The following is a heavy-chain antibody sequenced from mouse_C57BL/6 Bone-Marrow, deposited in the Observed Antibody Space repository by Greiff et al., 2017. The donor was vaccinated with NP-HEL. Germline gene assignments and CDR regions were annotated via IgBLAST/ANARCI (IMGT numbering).Heavy chain of an antibody. CDR3: TPHFYAMDY. Sequence: EVQLQQSGAELVRPGASVKLSCTASGFNFKDDYMHWVKQRPEQGLEWIGWIDPENGDTEYASKFQGKATITADTSSNTAYLQLSSLTSEDTAVYYCTPHFYAMDYWGQGTSVTVSS. CDR2: IDPENGDT. V-gene: IGHV14-4*01. CDR1: GFNFKDDY. J-gene: IGHJ4*01.